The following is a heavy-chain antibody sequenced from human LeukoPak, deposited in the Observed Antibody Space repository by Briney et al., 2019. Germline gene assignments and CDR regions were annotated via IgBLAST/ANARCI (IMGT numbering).Heavy chain of an antibody. J-gene: IGHJ4*02. D-gene: IGHD3-10*01. CDR3: ARVRAPYGSGSYGGFDY. CDR2: IYTSGST. CDR1: GGSISSYY. Sequence: SETLSLTCTVSGGSISSYYWSWIRQPAGKGLEWIGRIYTSGSTNYNPSLKSRVTMSVDTSKNQFSLKLSSVTAADTAVYYCARVRAPYGSGSYGGFDYWGQGTLVTVSS. V-gene: IGHV4-4*07.